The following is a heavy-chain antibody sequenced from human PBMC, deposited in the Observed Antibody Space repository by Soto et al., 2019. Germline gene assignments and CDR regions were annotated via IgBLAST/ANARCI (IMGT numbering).Heavy chain of an antibody. Sequence: EVQLLESGGGLVQPGGSLRLSCAASGFTFSNYAMTWVRQAPGKGLEWVSTLSGSGGSTYYSDSVKGRFTISRDTSKNTLYLQMESLRAEDSAIYYCTKETGYSSGYWAHWGQGTLVTVSS. D-gene: IGHD3-22*01. V-gene: IGHV3-23*01. CDR3: TKETGYSSGYWAH. CDR1: GFTFSNYA. CDR2: LSGSGGST. J-gene: IGHJ4*02.